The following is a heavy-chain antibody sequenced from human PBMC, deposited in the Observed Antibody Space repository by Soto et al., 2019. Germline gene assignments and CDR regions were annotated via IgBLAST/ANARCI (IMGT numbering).Heavy chain of an antibody. D-gene: IGHD3-16*01. CDR2: INHSGST. Sequence: QVQLQQWGAGLLKPSETLSLTCAVYGGSFSDYYWSWIRQPPGKGLEWIGEINHSGSTNYNPSLKSRVTISVDTSKTQVSLKLSSVTAADTAVYYCARWGNNLDPWGQGTLVTVSS. CDR3: ARWGNNLDP. V-gene: IGHV4-34*01. J-gene: IGHJ5*02. CDR1: GGSFSDYY.